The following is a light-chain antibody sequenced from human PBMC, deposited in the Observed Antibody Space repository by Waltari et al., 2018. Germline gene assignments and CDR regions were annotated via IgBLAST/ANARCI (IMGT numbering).Light chain of an antibody. Sequence: QSVLTQPPSVSGAPGQRVSISCTGSGSNLGAGYDVHWYQQLPGKAPKLLIYGTSTRPPGVPDRFVGSQSGTSASLAITALQAEDEAEYYCQSYDTSLSVVFGGGTKLTVL. CDR3: QSYDTSLSVV. CDR2: GTS. V-gene: IGLV1-40*01. J-gene: IGLJ2*01. CDR1: GSNLGAGYD.